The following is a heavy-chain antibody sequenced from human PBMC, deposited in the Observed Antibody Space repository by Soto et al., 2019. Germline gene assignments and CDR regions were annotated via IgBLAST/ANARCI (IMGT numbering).Heavy chain of an antibody. CDR3: ASQQGLAATKKGYYYYYMDV. V-gene: IGHV4-34*01. J-gene: IGHJ6*03. CDR1: GGSFSGYY. Sequence: SETLSLTCAVYGGSFSGYYWSWIGQPPGKGLEWIGEINHSGSTNYNPSLKSRVTISVDTSKNQLSLKLSSVTAADTAVYYCASQQGLAATKKGYYYYYMDVWGKGTTVTVSS. CDR2: INHSGST. D-gene: IGHD5-12*01.